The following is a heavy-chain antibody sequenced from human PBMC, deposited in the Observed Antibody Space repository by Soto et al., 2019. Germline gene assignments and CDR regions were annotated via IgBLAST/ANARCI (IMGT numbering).Heavy chain of an antibody. V-gene: IGHV3-21*01. CDR1: GYTFSSYS. CDR3: ARDSPMATITTQNDY. CDR2: ISSSSSYI. J-gene: IGHJ4*02. Sequence: GGSLRISCAACGYTFSSYSMNWVRQAPGKGLEWVSSISSSSSYIYYADSVKGRFTISRDNARNSLYLQMNSLRAEDTAVYYCARDSPMATITTQNDYWGQGTLVTVSS. D-gene: IGHD5-12*01.